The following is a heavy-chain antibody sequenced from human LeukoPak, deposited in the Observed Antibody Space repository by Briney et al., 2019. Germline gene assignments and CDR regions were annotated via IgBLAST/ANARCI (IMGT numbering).Heavy chain of an antibody. CDR1: GFTFNPYS. V-gene: IGHV3-20*04. D-gene: IGHD5/OR15-5a*01. CDR2: KWNGGST. CDR3: AKGLRLHFDY. J-gene: IGHJ4*02. Sequence: PGGSLRLSCATSGFTFNPYSINWVRRAPGKGLEWVSIKWNGGSTGYADSVKGRFTISRDNAKNSLYLQMNSLRAEDTAVYYCAKGLRLHFDYWGQGTLVTVSS.